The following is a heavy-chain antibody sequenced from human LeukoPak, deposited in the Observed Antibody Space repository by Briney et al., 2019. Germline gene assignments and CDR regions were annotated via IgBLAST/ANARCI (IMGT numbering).Heavy chain of an antibody. V-gene: IGHV3-48*03. CDR2: ISRSSSTI. Sequence: PGGSLRLSCAASGFTFSSYEMNWVRQAPGKGLEWVSYISRSSSTIYYAGSVKGRFTISRDNAKNSLYLQMNSLRAEDTGVYYCVISSGWKGGYYFDFWGQGTLVTVST. CDR3: VISSGWKGGYYFDF. CDR1: GFTFSSYE. D-gene: IGHD6-19*01. J-gene: IGHJ4*02.